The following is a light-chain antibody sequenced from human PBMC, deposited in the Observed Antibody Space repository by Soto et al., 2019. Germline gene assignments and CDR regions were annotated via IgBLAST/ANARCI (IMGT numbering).Light chain of an antibody. CDR2: ETN. CDR3: GTWDYSLSAVV. V-gene: IGLV1-51*01. J-gene: IGLJ2*01. Sequence: QSVLTQPPSVSAASGQRVTISGSGSSSNIGDNYVSLYQQLPGTAPKILIYETNQRPSGIPARFSGSKSGTSATLGITGLQTGDEADYYCGTWDYSLSAVVFGGGTKLTVL. CDR1: SSNIGDNY.